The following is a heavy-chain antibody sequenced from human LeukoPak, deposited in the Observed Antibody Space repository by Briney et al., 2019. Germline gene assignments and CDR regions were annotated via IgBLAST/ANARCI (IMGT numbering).Heavy chain of an antibody. V-gene: IGHV3-7*04. Sequence: GGSLRLSCAASGFTFSSYWMSWVRQAPGKGLEWVANIKKEGSEKYYVDSVRGRFTISRDNAKNSLYLQMNSLRAEDTAVYYCARSLVGIPNWFDPWGQGTLVTVSS. D-gene: IGHD2-15*01. CDR2: IKKEGSEK. CDR3: ARSLVGIPNWFDP. CDR1: GFTFSSYW. J-gene: IGHJ5*02.